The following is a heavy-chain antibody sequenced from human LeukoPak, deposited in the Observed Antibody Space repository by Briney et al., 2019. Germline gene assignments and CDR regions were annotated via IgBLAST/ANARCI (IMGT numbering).Heavy chain of an antibody. D-gene: IGHD6-19*01. CDR2: IDPSDSLT. J-gene: IGHJ4*02. CDR3: ARHLYSSGWYYFDY. V-gene: IGHV5-10-1*01. Sequence: GESLKISFKGSGYRFTSYWITWVRQMPGKGVEWIGRIDPSDSLTDYSPAFQGHVTISADKSISTAYLQWSSLKASDTAMYYCARHLYSSGWYYFDYWGQGTLVTVSS. CDR1: GYRFTSYW.